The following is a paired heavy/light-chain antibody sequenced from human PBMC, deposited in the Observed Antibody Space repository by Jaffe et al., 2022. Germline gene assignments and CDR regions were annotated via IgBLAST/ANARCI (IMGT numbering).Heavy chain of an antibody. J-gene: IGHJ4*02. CDR3: AHRVYESGNWNGGSFNY. CDR2: IYWDDDK. CDR1: GFSLSSNGVA. D-gene: IGHD1-20*01. V-gene: IGHV2-5*02. Sequence: QITLKESGPAVVNPTETLTLTCTFSGFSLSSNGVAVGWIRQTPEKALEWLVVIYWDDDKRYSPPLKNRLTITKDTSKNQVVLTMTNMDPVDTGTYYCAHRVYESGNWNGGSFNYWGQGTLVTVS.
Light chain of an antibody. J-gene: IGKJ1*01. CDR3: QQYNSYST. V-gene: IGKV1-5*03. CDR2: MAS. Sequence: DIQMTQSPSTLSASIGDRVTITCRASQSVSPWLAWYQQKPGKPPKLLIYMASTLETGVPSRFSGSGSGTDFTLTITSLQPDDSATYYCQQYNSYSTFGQGTKVEVK. CDR1: QSVSPW.